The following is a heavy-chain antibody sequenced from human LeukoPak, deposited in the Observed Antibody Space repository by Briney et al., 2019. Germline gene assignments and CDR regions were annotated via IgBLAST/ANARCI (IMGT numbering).Heavy chain of an antibody. CDR3: ARDGYFFAMDV. D-gene: IGHD2-2*03. CDR1: GFTFSNYW. CDR2: IKFDGSEK. V-gene: IGHV3-7*03. Sequence: GGSLRLSCEASGFTFSNYWMSWARQAPGEGLEWVANIKFDGSEKYYTDSVRGRFTVSRDNAKKSPHLEMSRLRAEDTAVYYCARDGYFFAMDVWGQGTTVTVSS. J-gene: IGHJ6*02.